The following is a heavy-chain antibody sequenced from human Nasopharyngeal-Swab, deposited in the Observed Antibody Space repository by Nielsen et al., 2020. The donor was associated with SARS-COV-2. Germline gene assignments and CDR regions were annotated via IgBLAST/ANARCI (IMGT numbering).Heavy chain of an antibody. CDR2: IYPGDSDT. CDR3: ARRRGVAGSRYYYFDY. V-gene: IGHV5-51*01. CDR1: GYSFTSYW. D-gene: IGHD6-19*01. Sequence: KVSCKGSGYSFTSYWIGWVRQMPGKGLEWMGIIYPGDSDTRYSPSFQGQVTISADKSIRTAYLQWSSLKASDTAMYYCARRRGVAGSRYYYFDYWGQGTLVTVSS. J-gene: IGHJ4*02.